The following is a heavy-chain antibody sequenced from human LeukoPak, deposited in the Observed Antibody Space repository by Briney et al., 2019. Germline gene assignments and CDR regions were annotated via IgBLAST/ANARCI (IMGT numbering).Heavy chain of an antibody. CDR2: IYYSGST. D-gene: IGHD6-25*01. V-gene: IGHV4-39*01. J-gene: IGHJ3*02. CDR1: GGSISSYY. Sequence: PSETLSLTCTVSGGSISSYYWGWIRQPPGKGLEWIGSIYYSGSTYYNPSLKSRVTISVDTSKNQFSLKLSSVTAADTAVYYCATVLWEAAGAFDIWGQGTMVTVSS. CDR3: ATVLWEAAGAFDI.